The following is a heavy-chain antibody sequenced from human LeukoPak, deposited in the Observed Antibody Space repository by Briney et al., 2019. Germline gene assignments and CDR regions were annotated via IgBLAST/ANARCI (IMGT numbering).Heavy chain of an antibody. CDR2: IKQDGSEK. Sequence: SGGSLRLSCAASGFTSSSYWMSWVRQAPGKGLEWVANIKQDGSEKYYADSVKGRFTISRDNSKNTLYLQMNSLRAEDTAVYYCAKETASQTVSYYFDYWGQGTLVTVSS. CDR1: GFTSSSYW. CDR3: AKETASQTVSYYFDY. D-gene: IGHD4-17*01. J-gene: IGHJ4*02. V-gene: IGHV3-7*01.